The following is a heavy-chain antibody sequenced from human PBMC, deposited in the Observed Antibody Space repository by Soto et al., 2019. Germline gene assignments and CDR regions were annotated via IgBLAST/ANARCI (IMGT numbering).Heavy chain of an antibody. Sequence: SETLSLTCTVSGGSISSSSYYWGWIRQPPGKGLEWIGSIYYSGSTHYHPSLKSRVTISVDTSKNQFSLKLSSVTAADTAVYYCARTHHYYGSGSYLGVGIYWFDPWGQGTLVTVSS. D-gene: IGHD3-10*01. V-gene: IGHV4-39*01. CDR3: ARTHHYYGSGSYLGVGIYWFDP. J-gene: IGHJ5*02. CDR2: IYYSGST. CDR1: GGSISSSSYY.